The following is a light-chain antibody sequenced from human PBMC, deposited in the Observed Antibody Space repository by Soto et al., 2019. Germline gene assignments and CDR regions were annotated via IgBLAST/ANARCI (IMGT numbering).Light chain of an antibody. J-gene: IGKJ1*01. V-gene: IGKV3-15*01. CDR2: GAS. CDR3: QQYHYWWT. CDR1: QSVSNN. Sequence: EIVMTQSPVTLSVSPGEKATLSCRASQSVSNNLAWYQQKPGQVPRLLIYGASNRATGVSARFSGGGSGTVFTLTISSLQSEDFAVYYCQQYHYWWTLGQGTKVDIK.